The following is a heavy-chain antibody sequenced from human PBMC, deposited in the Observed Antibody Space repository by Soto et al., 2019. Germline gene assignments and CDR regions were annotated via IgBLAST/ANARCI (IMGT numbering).Heavy chain of an antibody. Sequence: ASVRVSCKASGYTFTGHYMHWVRQAPGQGLEWMGWINPNRGGTNYAQKCQGRVTMTRDTSISTAYMELSRLRSNDTAVYSWARSIEGDYFNYWGQGTLVTVSS. V-gene: IGHV1-2*02. CDR1: GYTFTGHY. J-gene: IGHJ4*02. CDR3: ARSIEGDYFNY. D-gene: IGHD4-17*01. CDR2: INPNRGGT.